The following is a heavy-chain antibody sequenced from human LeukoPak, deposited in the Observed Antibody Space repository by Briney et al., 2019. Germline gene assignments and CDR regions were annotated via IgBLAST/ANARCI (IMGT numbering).Heavy chain of an antibody. CDR2: IYPGDSDT. Sequence: GESLKISCNGSKDTFDNYWIGWVRQMPGKGLEWMGIIYPGDSDTRYSPSFQGQVTISADKSISTAYLQWSSLKASDTAMYYCASRDYGSGSYYRENAFDIWGQGTMVTVSS. CDR1: KDTFDNYW. V-gene: IGHV5-51*01. D-gene: IGHD3-10*01. J-gene: IGHJ3*02. CDR3: ASRDYGSGSYYRENAFDI.